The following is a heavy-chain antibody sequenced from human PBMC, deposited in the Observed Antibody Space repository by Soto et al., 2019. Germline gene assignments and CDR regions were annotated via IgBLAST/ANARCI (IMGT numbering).Heavy chain of an antibody. D-gene: IGHD6-13*01. V-gene: IGHV4-31*03. CDR1: GGSIGSGGYY. Sequence: QVQLQESGPGLVKPSQTLSLTCTVSGGSIGSGGYYWSWIRQHTGKGLEWIGYIYYSGSTYYNPSLKSRVTITVDTSKNQFSLKLSSVTAADTAVYYCAREAAAGYYYYGMDVWGQGTTVTVSS. J-gene: IGHJ6*02. CDR3: AREAAAGYYYYGMDV. CDR2: IYYSGST.